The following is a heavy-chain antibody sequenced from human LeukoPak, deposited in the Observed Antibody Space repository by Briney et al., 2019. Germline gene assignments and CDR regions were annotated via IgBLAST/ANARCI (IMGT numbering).Heavy chain of an antibody. CDR2: IYYSGST. CDR1: GGSISSYY. D-gene: IGHD4-4*01. Sequence: SDTLSLTCTVSGGSISSYYWSWIRQPPGKGLEWIGYIYYSGSTNYNPSLKSRVTISVDTSKNQFSLKLSSVTAADTAVYYCARRRVNSVIDYWGQGTLVTVSS. J-gene: IGHJ4*02. V-gene: IGHV4-59*08. CDR3: ARRRVNSVIDY.